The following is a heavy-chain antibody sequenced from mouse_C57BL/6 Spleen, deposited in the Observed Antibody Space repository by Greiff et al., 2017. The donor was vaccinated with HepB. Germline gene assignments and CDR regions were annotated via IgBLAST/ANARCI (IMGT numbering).Heavy chain of an antibody. V-gene: IGHV1-82*01. D-gene: IGHD2-5*01. CDR2: IYPGDGDT. Sequence: QVQLKESGPELVKPGASVKISCKASGYAFSSSWMNWVKQRPGKGLEWIGRIYPGDGDTNYNGKFKGKATLTADKSSSTAYMQLSSLTSEDSAVYFCARGYYSTHFDYWGQGTTLTVSS. J-gene: IGHJ2*01. CDR3: ARGYYSTHFDY. CDR1: GYAFSSSW.